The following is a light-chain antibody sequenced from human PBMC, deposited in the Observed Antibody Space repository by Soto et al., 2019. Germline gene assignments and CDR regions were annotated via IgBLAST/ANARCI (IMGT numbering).Light chain of an antibody. Sequence: EIVMTQSPATLSVSPGERATLSCRASQSVSSNLAWYQQKPGQPPRLLIYCASTRATGIPARFSGSGSGTEFTLTISSLQSEDFAVEYCQQYNNWPPLFTFGPGTKVDIK. CDR3: QQYNNWPPLFT. CDR2: CAS. J-gene: IGKJ3*01. CDR1: QSVSSN. V-gene: IGKV3D-15*01.